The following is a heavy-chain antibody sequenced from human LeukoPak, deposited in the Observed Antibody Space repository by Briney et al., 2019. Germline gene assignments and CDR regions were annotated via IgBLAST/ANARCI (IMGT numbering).Heavy chain of an antibody. J-gene: IGHJ4*02. Sequence: SETLSLTCAVYGGSFSGYYWSWVRQPPGKGLEWIGGINHSGSTNYNPSLKSRVTISVDTSKNQFSLKLSSVTAADTAVYYCARDKDYDILTGYPPYAYWGQGTLVTVSS. CDR2: INHSGST. D-gene: IGHD3-9*01. CDR1: GGSFSGYY. CDR3: ARDKDYDILTGYPPYAY. V-gene: IGHV4-34*01.